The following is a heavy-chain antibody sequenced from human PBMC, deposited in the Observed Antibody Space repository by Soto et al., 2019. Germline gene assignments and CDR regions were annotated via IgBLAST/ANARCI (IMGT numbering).Heavy chain of an antibody. J-gene: IGHJ6*02. CDR2: IIPIFGTA. Sequence: SVKVSCKASGGTFSSYAISWVRQAPGQGLEWMGGIIPIFGTANYAQKFQGRVTITADESTSTAYMELSSLRSEDTAVYYCARGDCSTTSCYNYYYYYGMDVWGQGTTVTVYS. V-gene: IGHV1-69*13. CDR1: GGTFSSYA. D-gene: IGHD2-2*01. CDR3: ARGDCSTTSCYNYYYYYGMDV.